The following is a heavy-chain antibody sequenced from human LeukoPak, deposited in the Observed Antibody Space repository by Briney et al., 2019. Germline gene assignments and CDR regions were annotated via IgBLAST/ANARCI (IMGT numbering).Heavy chain of an antibody. J-gene: IGHJ6*03. CDR3: ARVLRGYDGYMDV. D-gene: IGHD5-12*01. CDR2: IYSGATT. Sequence: PGGSLRLSCAASGFTVSSNYMSWVRQAPGKGLEWVSGIYSGATTYYADSVKGRFTISRDNSKNTLYLQMNSLRAEDTAVYYCARVLRGYDGYMDVWGKGTTVTVSS. CDR1: GFTVSSNY. V-gene: IGHV3-53*01.